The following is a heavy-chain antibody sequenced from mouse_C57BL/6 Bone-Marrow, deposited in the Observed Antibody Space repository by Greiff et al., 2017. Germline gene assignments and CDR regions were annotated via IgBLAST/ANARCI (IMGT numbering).Heavy chain of an antibody. CDR1: GFTFSDYG. J-gene: IGHJ2*01. V-gene: IGHV5-17*01. CDR3: ARGETDY. CDR2: ISSGSSTI. Sequence: EVMLVESGGGLVKPGGSLKLSCAASGFTFSDYGMHWVRQAPEKGLEWVAYISSGSSTIYYADTVKGRFTISRDNAKNTMFLQLTSLRSEDTAMYYCARGETDYWGQGTTLTVSS.